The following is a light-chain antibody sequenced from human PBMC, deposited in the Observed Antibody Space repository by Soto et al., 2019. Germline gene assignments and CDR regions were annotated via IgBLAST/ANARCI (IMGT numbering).Light chain of an antibody. Sequence: EIVLTQSPGTLSLSPGERATLSCRASHTISSSYLAWYQHKPGQAPRLLIYGASSRATGIPDRFSGSGSGTDFTLTISRLEPEDFAVYYCQLYSRSPRQITFGQGTRLEIK. CDR2: GAS. CDR1: HTISSSY. J-gene: IGKJ5*01. V-gene: IGKV3-20*01. CDR3: QLYSRSPRQIT.